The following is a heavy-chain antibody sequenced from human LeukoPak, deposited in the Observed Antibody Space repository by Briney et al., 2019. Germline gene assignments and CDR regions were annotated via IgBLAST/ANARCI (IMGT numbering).Heavy chain of an antibody. CDR1: GGSISRYY. V-gene: IGHV4-59*01. D-gene: IGHD5-24*01. CDR3: TREAVGMGRTFDY. Sequence: PSETLSLTCTVSGGSISRYYWSWIRQPPGKGLEWIGYVYYTGSTNYNPSLKSRVTISVDTSKNQFSLKLSSVTAEDTAVYYCTREAVGMGRTFDYWGQGTLVTVSS. J-gene: IGHJ4*02. CDR2: VYYTGST.